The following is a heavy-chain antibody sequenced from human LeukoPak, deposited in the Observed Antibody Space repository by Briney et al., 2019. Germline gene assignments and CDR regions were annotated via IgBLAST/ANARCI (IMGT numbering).Heavy chain of an antibody. D-gene: IGHD2-2*01. CDR2: ISYDGSNK. J-gene: IGHJ6*02. CDR3: ARDLVVVPAAYGMDV. Sequence: GRSLRLSCAASGFTFSSYAMHRVRQAPGKGLEWVAVISYDGSNKYYADSVKGRFTISRDNSKDTLYLQMNSLRAAGTAVYYCARDLVVVPAAYGMDVWGQGTTVTVSS. CDR1: GFTFSSYA. V-gene: IGHV3-30-3*01.